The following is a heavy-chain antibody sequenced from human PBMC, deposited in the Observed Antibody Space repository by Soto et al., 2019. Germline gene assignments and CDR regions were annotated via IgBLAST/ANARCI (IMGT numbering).Heavy chain of an antibody. V-gene: IGHV3-74*01. Sequence: TGGSLRLSCAASGFTFISFWMHWVLQVPWKGLVWVSRISTDGTSTTYADSVKGRFTISRDNAKNTLYLEMNRLRAEDTALYYCVRDRDSRGSGFLDFWGQGTLVTVSS. CDR3: VRDRDSRGSGFLDF. CDR1: GFTFISFW. D-gene: IGHD6-19*01. CDR2: ISTDGTST. J-gene: IGHJ4*02.